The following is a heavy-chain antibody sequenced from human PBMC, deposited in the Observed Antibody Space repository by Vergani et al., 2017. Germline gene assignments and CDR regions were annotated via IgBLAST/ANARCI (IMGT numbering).Heavy chain of an antibody. V-gene: IGHV3-48*04. CDR3: ARVPYDFWSGYYAYFDL. J-gene: IGHJ2*01. Sequence: EVQLVESGGGLVQPGGSLRLSCAASGFTFSSYSMNWVRQAPGKGLEWVSYISSSGSTIYYADSVKGRFTISRDNAKNSLYLQMNSLRAEDTAVYYCARVPYDFWSGYYAYFDLWGRGTLVTVSS. CDR1: GFTFSSYS. D-gene: IGHD3-3*01. CDR2: ISSSGSTI.